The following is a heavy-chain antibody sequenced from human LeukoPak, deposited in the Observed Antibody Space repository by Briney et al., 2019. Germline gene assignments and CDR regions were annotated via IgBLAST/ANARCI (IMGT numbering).Heavy chain of an antibody. CDR3: ARDGGYFTYNY. J-gene: IGHJ4*02. V-gene: IGHV3-7*01. CDR2: IKEDGTEK. D-gene: IGHD3-16*01. Sequence: GESLRLSCAASGFTFSRYWMTWLRQAPGKGLEWVANIKEDGTEKYYVDSVKGRFTISRDNAKNSLYLQMNSLRAEDTALYYCARDGGYFTYNYWGQGALVTVSS. CDR1: GFTFSRYW.